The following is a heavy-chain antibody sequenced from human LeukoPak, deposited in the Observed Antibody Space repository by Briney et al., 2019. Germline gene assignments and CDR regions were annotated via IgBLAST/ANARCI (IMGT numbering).Heavy chain of an antibody. CDR3: ARGYNGMDV. J-gene: IGHJ6*02. CDR1: GFTFDDYA. Sequence: GRSLRLSCAASGFTFDDYAMHWVRQAPGKGLVWVSRISSDGSTTSYADSVKGRFTISRDNAKNTLYLQMNGLRAEDTAVYYCARGYNGMDVWGQGTTVTVSS. V-gene: IGHV3-74*01. CDR2: ISSDGSTT.